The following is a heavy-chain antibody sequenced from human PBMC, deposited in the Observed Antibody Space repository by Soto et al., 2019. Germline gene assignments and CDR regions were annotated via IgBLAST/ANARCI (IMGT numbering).Heavy chain of an antibody. CDR1: GFTFSSYG. CDR3: ARDLHWGITYYDFWSGYFTFDY. J-gene: IGHJ4*02. Sequence: GGSLRLSCAASGFTFSSYGMHWVRQAPGKGLEWVAVIWYDGSNKYYADSVKGRFTISRDNSKNTLYLQMNSLRAEDTAVYYCARDLHWGITYYDFWSGYFTFDYWGQGTLVTVSS. V-gene: IGHV3-33*01. D-gene: IGHD3-3*01. CDR2: IWYDGSNK.